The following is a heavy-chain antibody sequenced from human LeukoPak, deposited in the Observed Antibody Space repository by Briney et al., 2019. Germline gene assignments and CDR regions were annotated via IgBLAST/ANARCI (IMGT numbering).Heavy chain of an antibody. CDR3: AKDGNWARFED. V-gene: IGHV3-23*01. CDR1: GFSFSIYG. D-gene: IGHD7-27*01. J-gene: IGHJ4*02. CDR2: ISGSGGNT. Sequence: GGTLRLSCAASGFSFSIYGMSWVRQTPGKGLEWASGISGSGGNTYYTDSVKGRFTISRDNTKNTLYLQMNSLRAEDTAVYYCAKDGNWARFEDWGQGTLVTVSS.